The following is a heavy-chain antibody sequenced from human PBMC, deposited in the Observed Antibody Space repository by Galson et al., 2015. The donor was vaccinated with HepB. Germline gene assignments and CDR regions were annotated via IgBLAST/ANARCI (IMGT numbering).Heavy chain of an antibody. D-gene: IGHD1-26*01. J-gene: IGHJ5*02. CDR3: ARGPPVGATQNVHNWFDP. V-gene: IGHV1-46*01. Sequence: SVKVSCKASGYTFTSYYMHWVRQAPGQGLEWMGIINPSGGSTSYAQKFQGRVTMTRDTSTSTVYMELSSLRSEDTAVYYCARGPPVGATQNVHNWFDPWGQGTLVTVSS. CDR2: INPSGGST. CDR1: GYTFTSYY.